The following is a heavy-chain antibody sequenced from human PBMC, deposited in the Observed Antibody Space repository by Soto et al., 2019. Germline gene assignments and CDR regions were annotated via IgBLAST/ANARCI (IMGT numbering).Heavy chain of an antibody. CDR3: ARGSSTMTRHFDL. J-gene: IGHJ2*01. CDR2: IGVTDDAT. CDR1: GFSFSSYA. D-gene: IGHD3-10*01. V-gene: IGHV3-23*01. Sequence: EVQLLESGGGLVQPGGSLRLSCAASGFSFSSYAMSWVRQAPGERPDWVSIIGVTDDATYYSDSVKGRFTISRDNSKNTLYMQMNSLRAEDTAVYYCARGSSTMTRHFDLWGRGTLVTVSS.